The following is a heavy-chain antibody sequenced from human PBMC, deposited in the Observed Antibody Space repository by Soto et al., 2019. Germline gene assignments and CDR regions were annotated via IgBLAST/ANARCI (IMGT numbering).Heavy chain of an antibody. D-gene: IGHD2-15*01. Sequence: QVQLQQWGAGLLKPSETLSLTCAVYGGSFSGYYWSWIRQPPGKGLEWIGEINHSGSTNYNPSLNRRVTISVDTSRNQGSLKLSSVTAADTAVYYCARARGYCSGGSFFNDAFDIWGQGTMVTVSS. CDR3: ARARGYCSGGSFFNDAFDI. J-gene: IGHJ3*02. CDR1: GGSFSGYY. CDR2: INHSGST. V-gene: IGHV4-34*01.